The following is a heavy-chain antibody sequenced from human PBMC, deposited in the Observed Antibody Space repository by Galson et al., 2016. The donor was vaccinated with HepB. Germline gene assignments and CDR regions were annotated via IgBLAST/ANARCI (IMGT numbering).Heavy chain of an antibody. CDR1: GGSFRADV. Sequence: SCKASGGSFRADVFSWVRQAPGQGLEWMGGIIPTFDSTTYAQKFQGRVTLTADASTTTVYMELRSLRSDETAVYYCARGLREDPPDQWGQGTLVIVSS. V-gene: IGHV1-69*01. CDR2: IIPTFDST. J-gene: IGHJ5*02. D-gene: IGHD2-21*01. CDR3: ARGLREDPPDQ.